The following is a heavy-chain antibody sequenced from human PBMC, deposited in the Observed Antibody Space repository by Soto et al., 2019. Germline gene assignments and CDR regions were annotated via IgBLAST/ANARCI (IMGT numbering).Heavy chain of an antibody. CDR3: AQDPSTGYADH. Sequence: EVHLLESGGGLAQPGGSLRLSCAASAFMFRNYAMSWVRQAPGKGLEWVSTISLGGANTHYADSVKGRFTISRDNSKNSLYLEMNNLRGEDTAVYYCAQDPSTGYADHWGQGTLVTVSS. D-gene: IGHD3-9*01. J-gene: IGHJ4*02. CDR2: ISLGGANT. CDR1: AFMFRNYA. V-gene: IGHV3-23*01.